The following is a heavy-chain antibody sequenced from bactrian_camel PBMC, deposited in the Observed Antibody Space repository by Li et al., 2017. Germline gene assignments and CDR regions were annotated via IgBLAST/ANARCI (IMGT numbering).Heavy chain of an antibody. Sequence: LALSCTSSGVTFDGYATMGWYRQSPGKECELVSTISRDGSAYYTDAVKGRFTISRDNAKTTMYLQMSRLKPEDTAVYHCAEHGWVVDVRCDWTQGTQVTVS. CDR2: ISRDGSA. J-gene: IGHJ4*01. CDR1: GVTFDGYAT. D-gene: IGHD3*01. V-gene: IGHV3S55*01.